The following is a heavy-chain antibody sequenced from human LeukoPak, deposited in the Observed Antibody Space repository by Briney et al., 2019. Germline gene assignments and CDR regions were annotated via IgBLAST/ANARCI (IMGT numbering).Heavy chain of an antibody. D-gene: IGHD3-9*01. CDR3: ARFYDILTGYRTAQHAFDM. CDR2: INHSGST. V-gene: IGHV4-34*01. CDR1: GGSFSGFF. J-gene: IGHJ3*02. Sequence: SETLSLTCAVSGGSFSGFFWSWIRQSPGKGLEWIGEINHSGSTTYNPSLKSRVTISVDTSKKQFSLKLISLTAADTAVYYCARFYDILTGYRTAQHAFDMWGQGTMVTVSS.